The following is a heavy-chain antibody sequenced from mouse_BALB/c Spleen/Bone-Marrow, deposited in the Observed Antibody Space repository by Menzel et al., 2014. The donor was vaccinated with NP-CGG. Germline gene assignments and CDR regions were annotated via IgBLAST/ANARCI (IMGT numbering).Heavy chain of an antibody. CDR3: ARLSYYGRFAY. CDR2: INPDSGTI. J-gene: IGHJ3*01. D-gene: IGHD1-1*01. V-gene: IGHV4-1*02. CDR1: GFDFSRYW. Sequence: EVQGVESGGGLVQPGGSLKLSCAASGFDFSRYWMSWVRQAPGKGLEWIGEINPDSGTINYTPSLKDKFIISRDNAKNTLYLQMSKVRFEDTALYYCARLSYYGRFAYWGQGTLVTVSA.